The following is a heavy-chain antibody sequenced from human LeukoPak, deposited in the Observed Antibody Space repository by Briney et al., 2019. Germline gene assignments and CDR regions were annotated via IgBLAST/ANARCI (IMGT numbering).Heavy chain of an antibody. CDR3: ARDHPPGDGYNSWYFDY. CDR1: GGSISSYY. J-gene: IGHJ4*02. V-gene: IGHV4-4*07. Sequence: SETLSLTCTVSGGSISSYYWSWIRQPAGKGLEWIGRIYTSGSTNYNPSPKSRVTMSVDTSKNQFSLKLSSVTAAVTAVYYCARDHPPGDGYNSWYFDYWGQGTLVTVSS. D-gene: IGHD5-24*01. CDR2: IYTSGST.